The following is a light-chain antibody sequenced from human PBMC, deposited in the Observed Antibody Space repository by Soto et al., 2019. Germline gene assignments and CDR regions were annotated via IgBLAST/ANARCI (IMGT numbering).Light chain of an antibody. V-gene: IGLV2-14*01. J-gene: IGLJ1*01. CDR1: SSDVGGYNS. CDR2: EVS. Sequence: QSALTQPASVSGSPGQSITISCTGTSSDVGGYNSVSWYQQHPGKAPKLMIYEVSTRPSGVSNRFSGSKSGNTASLTISGLQAEDEADYYCSSYTSSSTYVFGTGTKGTAL. CDR3: SSYTSSSTYV.